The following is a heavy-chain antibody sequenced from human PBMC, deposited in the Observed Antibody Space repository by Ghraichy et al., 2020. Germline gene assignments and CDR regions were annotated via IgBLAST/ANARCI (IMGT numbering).Heavy chain of an antibody. CDR3: ARAVYYYDGSFYQRYFDL. J-gene: IGHJ2*01. V-gene: IGHV3-13*01. D-gene: IGHD3-22*01. CDR1: GFTFSSYD. CDR2: IGTAGDA. Sequence: GESLNISCAASGFTFSSYDMHWVRQGAGKGLEWVSGIGTAGDANYPGSVKGRFTISRENAKNSFYLQMNSLRAGDTAVYFCARAVYYYDGSFYQRYFDLWGRDTLVTVSS.